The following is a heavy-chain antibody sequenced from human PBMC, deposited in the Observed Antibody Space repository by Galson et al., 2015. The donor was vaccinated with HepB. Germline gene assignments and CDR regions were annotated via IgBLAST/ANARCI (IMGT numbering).Heavy chain of an antibody. CDR3: ASRDHNAVYI. D-gene: IGHD5-24*01. Sequence: SLRLSCAASGFAFSTYWMSWVRQAPGKGLEWVAHIKEDGSVKYYVDSLKGRFTISRDNAKNSLYLQMNSLRADDTAVYYCASRDHNAVYIWGQGTMVTVSS. J-gene: IGHJ3*02. V-gene: IGHV3-7*01. CDR2: IKEDGSVK. CDR1: GFAFSTYW.